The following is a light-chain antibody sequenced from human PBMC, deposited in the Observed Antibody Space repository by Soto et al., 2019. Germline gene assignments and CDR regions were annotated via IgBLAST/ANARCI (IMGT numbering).Light chain of an antibody. V-gene: IGKV3-15*01. CDR1: QSISTN. J-gene: IGKJ1*01. CDR2: GVS. CDR3: LQYNNWPCT. Sequence: GLTQSRDPLSVCPRDRATLSCRARQSISTNLAWYQQKPGQAPRLLIHGVSTSATGIAARLSGSRSVTEFTLTISGLEYADLAVYYCLQYNNWPCTFGQGTKVDFK.